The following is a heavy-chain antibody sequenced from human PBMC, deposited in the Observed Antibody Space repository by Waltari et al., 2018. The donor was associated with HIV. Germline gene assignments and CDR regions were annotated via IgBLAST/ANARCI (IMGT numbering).Heavy chain of an antibody. CDR1: GGSISSSSYY. D-gene: IGHD3-22*01. J-gene: IGHJ3*02. CDR3: ARREIVVVTLRKHAGAFDI. Sequence: QLQLQESGPGLVKPSETLSLTCTVSGGSISSSSYYWGWLRQPPGKGLEWIGSIYYSGSTYYNPSLKSRVTISVDTSKNQFSLKLSSVTAADTAVYYCARREIVVVTLRKHAGAFDIWGQGTMVTVSS. V-gene: IGHV4-39*01. CDR2: IYYSGST.